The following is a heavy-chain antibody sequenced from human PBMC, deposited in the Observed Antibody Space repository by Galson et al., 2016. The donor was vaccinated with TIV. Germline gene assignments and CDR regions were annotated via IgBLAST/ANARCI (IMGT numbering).Heavy chain of an antibody. Sequence: LSLTCTVSGGSINSYYWSWIRQPPGKGLEWIGYIYYSGSTDYNPSLKSRVTISMDRSKNQFSLKLSSVTAADTAVYFCTRDVTVLPETTDYYYYYVDVWGKGTMVTVSS. CDR2: IYYSGST. V-gene: IGHV4-59*01. J-gene: IGHJ6*03. CDR3: TRDVTVLPETTDYYYYYVDV. D-gene: IGHD4-17*01. CDR1: GGSINSYY.